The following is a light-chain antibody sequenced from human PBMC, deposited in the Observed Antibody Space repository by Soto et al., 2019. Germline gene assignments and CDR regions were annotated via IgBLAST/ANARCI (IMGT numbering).Light chain of an antibody. V-gene: IGLV2-8*01. J-gene: IGLJ1*01. CDR3: SSYAGSSNV. CDR2: EVN. CDR1: SSDVGGYNY. Sequence: QSVLTQPPSASGSPGQSVAISYTGTSSDVGGYNYVSWYQQHPGKAPKLMIYEVNKRPSGAPDRFSGSKSGNTASLTVSGLQAEDEADYYCSSYAGSSNVFGTGTKVTVL.